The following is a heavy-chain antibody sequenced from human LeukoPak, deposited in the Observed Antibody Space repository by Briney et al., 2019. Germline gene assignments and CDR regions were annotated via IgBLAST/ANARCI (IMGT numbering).Heavy chain of an antibody. Sequence: PGGSLRLSCAASGFTFSSYSMNWVRQAPGKGLEWVSYISSSSSTIYYADSVKGRFTISRDNAKNSLYLQMNSLRAEDTAVYYCARDPSEGGSGSYPKLDYWGQGTLVTVSS. J-gene: IGHJ4*02. CDR3: ARDPSEGGSGSYPKLDY. CDR1: GFTFSSYS. D-gene: IGHD3-10*01. V-gene: IGHV3-48*04. CDR2: ISSSSSTI.